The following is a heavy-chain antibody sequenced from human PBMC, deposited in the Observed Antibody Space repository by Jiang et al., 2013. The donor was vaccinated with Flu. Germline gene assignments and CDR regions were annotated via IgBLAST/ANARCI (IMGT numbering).Heavy chain of an antibody. CDR3: ARVRGSGTYFDY. Sequence: SCKASGYTFTSYGIHWVRQAPGQGLEWMGWITTYNGNTKYAQNFQGRVTMTSDTSTSTAYMEVRSLRSPDTAVYYCARVRGSGTYFDYWGQGTLVTVSS. CDR1: GYTFTSYG. CDR2: ITTYNGNT. V-gene: IGHV1-18*01. J-gene: IGHJ4*02. D-gene: IGHD3-10*01.